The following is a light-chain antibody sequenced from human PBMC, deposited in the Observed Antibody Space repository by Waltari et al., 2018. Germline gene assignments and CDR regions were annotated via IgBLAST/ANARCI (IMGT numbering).Light chain of an antibody. CDR2: EDN. Sequence: NFMLTQPHSVSESPGKTVTISCTRSSGSIASSYVQWFQKSPGSSPTPVILEDNQRPSGVPDRFSVAIDSSSNSASLTISGLQTEDEADYYCQSYDSSYPAVFGGGTQLTVL. CDR3: QSYDSSYPAV. CDR1: SGSIASSY. J-gene: IGLJ7*01. V-gene: IGLV6-57*01.